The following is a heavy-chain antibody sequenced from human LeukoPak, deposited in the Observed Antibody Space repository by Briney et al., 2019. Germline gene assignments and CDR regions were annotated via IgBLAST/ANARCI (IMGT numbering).Heavy chain of an antibody. CDR3: ARGYDFWSDYYFDY. CDR2: IYYSGSS. Sequence: SVTLSLTCTVSGGSISSYYWSWIRQPPGKGLEWIGYIYYSGSSNYNPSLKSRVTISVDTSKNQFSLKLSSVTAADTAVYYCARGYDFWSDYYFDYWGQGTLVTVSS. CDR1: GGSISSYY. D-gene: IGHD3-3*01. J-gene: IGHJ4*02. V-gene: IGHV4-59*01.